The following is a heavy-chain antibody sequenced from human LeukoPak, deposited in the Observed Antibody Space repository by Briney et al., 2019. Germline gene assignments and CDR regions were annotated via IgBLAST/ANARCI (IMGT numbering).Heavy chain of an antibody. D-gene: IGHD4-17*01. CDR2: IYTSGST. Sequence: SQTLSLTCTVSGGSISSGSYYWSWIRQPAGKGLEWIGRIYTSGSTNYNPSLKSRVTLSVDTSKNQFSLKLSSVTAADTAVYYCASERRSDFGDYDYFDYWGQGTLVTVSS. CDR1: GGSISSGSYY. CDR3: ASERRSDFGDYDYFDY. J-gene: IGHJ4*02. V-gene: IGHV4-61*02.